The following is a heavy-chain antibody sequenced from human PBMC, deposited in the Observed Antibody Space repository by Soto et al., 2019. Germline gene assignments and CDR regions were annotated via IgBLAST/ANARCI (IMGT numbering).Heavy chain of an antibody. CDR2: ISFDGSEK. Sequence: QVQLVESGGGVVQPGASLRLSCAASGFRFSGFAMHWVRQAPGKGLEWVAVISFDGSEKFYVDSVKGRFSISRDDFHSTVFLETESLRPEDTGVYYCARDLGGYVHLWDKSNYWGQGTLVNVSS. CDR3: ARDLGGYVHLWDKSNY. D-gene: IGHD5-12*01. J-gene: IGHJ4*02. CDR1: GFRFSGFA. V-gene: IGHV3-30*04.